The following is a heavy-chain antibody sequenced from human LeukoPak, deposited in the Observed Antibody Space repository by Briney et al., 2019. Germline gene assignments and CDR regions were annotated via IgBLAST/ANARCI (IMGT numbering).Heavy chain of an antibody. D-gene: IGHD4-17*01. Sequence: ASVKVSCTASGGTFSSYAISWVRQAPGQGLEWMGGIIPIFGTANYAQKFQGRVTITADESTSTAYMELRSLRSDDTAVYYCARVGDYGDLWDYWGQGTLVTVSS. J-gene: IGHJ4*02. CDR3: ARVGDYGDLWDY. CDR1: GGTFSSYA. CDR2: IIPIFGTA. V-gene: IGHV1-69*13.